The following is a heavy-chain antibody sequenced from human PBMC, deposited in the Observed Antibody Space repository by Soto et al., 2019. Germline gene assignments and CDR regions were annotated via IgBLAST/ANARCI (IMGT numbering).Heavy chain of an antibody. CDR3: ARKILGSTSRPNYWYFDL. D-gene: IGHD2-2*01. CDR1: GFTFINYA. CDR2: ISGGGDAT. J-gene: IGHJ2*01. Sequence: EVQLLESGGGLVQPGGSLRLSCAGSGFTFINYAMNWVRQAPGQGLEWVSSISGGGDATFFADSVRGRFTISRDNSKNTVTLQIDSLGVDDTAVYYCARKILGSTSRPNYWYFDLRGRGTLVTVSS. V-gene: IGHV3-23*01.